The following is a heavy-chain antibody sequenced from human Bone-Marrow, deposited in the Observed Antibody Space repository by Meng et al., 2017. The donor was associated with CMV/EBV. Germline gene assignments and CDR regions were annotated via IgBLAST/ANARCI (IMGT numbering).Heavy chain of an antibody. Sequence: GESLKISCAASGFTFSSYEMNWVRQAPGKGLEWVSYISSSGSTIYYADSVKGRFTISRDNAKNSLYLQMNSLRAEDTAVYYCARVPDGYTTYYFDYWGHGTLVTFYS. CDR2: ISSSGSTI. CDR1: GFTFSSYE. V-gene: IGHV3-48*03. CDR3: ARVPDGYTTYYFDY. J-gene: IGHJ4*01. D-gene: IGHD5-24*01.